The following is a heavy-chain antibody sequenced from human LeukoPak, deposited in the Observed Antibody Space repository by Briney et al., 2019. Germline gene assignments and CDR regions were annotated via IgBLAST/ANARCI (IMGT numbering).Heavy chain of an antibody. CDR1: GSSFSNYW. D-gene: IGHD5-12*01. CDR2: IYPGDSDT. Sequence: GESLQISCKGSGSSFSNYWIGWVRQMPGKGLEWMGIIYPGDSDTRYSPSFQGQVTISVDKSISTAYLQWSSLKASDTAMYYCARRHGGYDVMIFDYWGQGTLVTVSS. V-gene: IGHV5-51*01. J-gene: IGHJ4*02. CDR3: ARRHGGYDVMIFDY.